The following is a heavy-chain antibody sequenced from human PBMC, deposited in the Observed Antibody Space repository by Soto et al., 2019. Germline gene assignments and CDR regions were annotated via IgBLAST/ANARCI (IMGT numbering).Heavy chain of an antibody. V-gene: IGHV1-46*03. D-gene: IGHD2-2*01. CDR2: INPSGGST. CDR1: GYTFTSYY. CDR3: ARDPGYCSSTSCYSNFGFQPNYFDY. Sequence: GASVKVSCKASGYTFTSYYMHWVRQAPGQGLEWMGIINPSGGSTSYAQKFQGRVTMTRDTSTSTVYMELSSLRSEDTAVYYCARDPGYCSSTSCYSNFGFQPNYFDYWGQGTLVTVSS. J-gene: IGHJ4*02.